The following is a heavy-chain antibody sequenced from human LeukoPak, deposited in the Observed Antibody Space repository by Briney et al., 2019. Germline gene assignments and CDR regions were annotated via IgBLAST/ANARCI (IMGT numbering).Heavy chain of an antibody. CDR1: GGSISSYY. D-gene: IGHD3-10*01. CDR2: IYYSGST. V-gene: IGHV4-59*12. J-gene: IGHJ3*02. Sequence: PSETLSLTCTVSGGSISSYYWSWIRQPPGKGLEWIGYIYYSGSTNYNPSLKSRVTISVDTSKNQFSLKLSSVTAADTAVYYCAREGGRGSGSYGGAFDIWGQGTMVTVSS. CDR3: AREGGRGSGSYGGAFDI.